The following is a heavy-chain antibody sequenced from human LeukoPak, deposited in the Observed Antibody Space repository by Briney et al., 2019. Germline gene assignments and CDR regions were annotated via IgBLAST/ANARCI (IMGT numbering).Heavy chain of an antibody. CDR3: ARDQLGGYCGSTRCYTSFNS. V-gene: IGHV3-53*01. CDR1: GFTVSSNY. CDR2: LYSGGRT. J-gene: IGHJ4*02. D-gene: IGHD2-2*02. Sequence: GGSLRLSCAASGFTVSSNYMSWVRQAPGKGLEWVSILYSGGRTYYAETGKGRFTISSDNSKNTLFLQMNSLRDEDTAVYYCARDQLGGYCGSTRCYTSFNSWGQGTLVTVSS.